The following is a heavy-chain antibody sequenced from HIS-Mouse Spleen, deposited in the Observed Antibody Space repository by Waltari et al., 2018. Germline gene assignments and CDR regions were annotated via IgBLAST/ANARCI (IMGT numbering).Heavy chain of an antibody. V-gene: IGHV4-34*01. J-gene: IGHJ2*01. CDR2: MNHSGST. D-gene: IGHD7-27*01. CDR3: AGVRTGDPSYWYFDL. Sequence: QVQLQQWGAGLLKPSETLSLTCAVYGGSFSGYYWIWIRQPPGKGLEWLGEMNHSGSTNSIPSRKSRVTISVDTSKNQFSLKLGSVTAADTAVYYCAGVRTGDPSYWYFDLWGRGTLVTVSS. CDR1: GGSFSGYY.